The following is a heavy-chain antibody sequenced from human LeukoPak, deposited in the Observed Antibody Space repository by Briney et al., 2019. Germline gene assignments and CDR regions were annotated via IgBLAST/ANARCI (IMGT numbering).Heavy chain of an antibody. V-gene: IGHV3-33*05. CDR1: GFTFSSYG. Sequence: GGSLRLSCAASGFTFSSYGMHWVRQAPGKGLEWVAVISYDGSNKYYADSVKGRFTISRDNSKNTLYLQMNSLRAEDTAVYYCARVGTTMAFDIWGQGTMVTVSS. D-gene: IGHD4-17*01. CDR2: ISYDGSNK. J-gene: IGHJ3*02. CDR3: ARVGTTMAFDI.